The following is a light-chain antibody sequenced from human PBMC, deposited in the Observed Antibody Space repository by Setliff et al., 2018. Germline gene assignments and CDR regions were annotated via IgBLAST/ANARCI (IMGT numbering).Light chain of an antibody. CDR2: DVS. J-gene: IGLJ2*01. CDR3: SSYTSSSTVV. CDR1: SSDVGGYNY. Sequence: QSVLAQPASVSGSPGQLITISCTGTSSDVGGYNYVSWYQQHPDKAPKLMIYDVSKRPSGVSNRFSGSKSGNTASLTISGLQAEDEADYYCSSYTSSSTVVFGGGTKVTVL. V-gene: IGLV2-14*03.